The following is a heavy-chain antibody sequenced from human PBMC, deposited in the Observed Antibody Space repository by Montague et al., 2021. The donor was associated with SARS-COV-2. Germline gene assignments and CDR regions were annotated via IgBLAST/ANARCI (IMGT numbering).Heavy chain of an antibody. CDR2: INHSGST. D-gene: IGHD3-10*01. CDR1: GGSFSGYY. Sequence: SETLSLTCAVYGGSFSGYYWSWIRQPPGKGLEWIGEINHSGSTXXXPSXXXRVTIPVDTSKNQFSLKLSSVTAADTAVYYCAIPMVRGFSRAFDIWGQGTMVTVSS. J-gene: IGHJ3*02. CDR3: AIPMVRGFSRAFDI. V-gene: IGHV4-34*01.